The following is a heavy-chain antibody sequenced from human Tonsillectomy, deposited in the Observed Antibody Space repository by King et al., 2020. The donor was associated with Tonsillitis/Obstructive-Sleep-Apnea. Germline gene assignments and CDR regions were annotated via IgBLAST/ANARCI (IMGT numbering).Heavy chain of an antibody. J-gene: IGHJ4*02. Sequence: QLVQSGAEVKKPGASVRVSCKASGYTFTAYYIDWVRQAPGHGLECMGRINPNTSVTNYAPKFQGRVTMTRDSSISTAYMELSRLRSDDTAVYYCAREYCSGGRCYCDYWGQGTLVTVSS. CDR1: GYTFTAYY. D-gene: IGHD2-15*01. CDR2: INPNTSVT. CDR3: AREYCSGGRCYCDY. V-gene: IGHV1-2*06.